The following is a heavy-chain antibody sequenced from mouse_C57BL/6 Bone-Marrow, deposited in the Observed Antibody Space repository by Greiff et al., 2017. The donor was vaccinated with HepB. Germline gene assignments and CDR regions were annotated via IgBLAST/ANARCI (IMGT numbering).Heavy chain of an antibody. CDR3: ARDYSNYDAMDY. CDR2: ISYDGSN. J-gene: IGHJ4*01. V-gene: IGHV3-6*01. Sequence: DVQLQESGPGLVKPSQSLSLTCSVTGYSITSGYYWNWIRQFPGNKLEWMGYISYDGSNNYNPSLKNRISITRDTSKNQFFLKVNSETTEDTATYYCARDYSNYDAMDYWGQGTSVTVSS. CDR1: GYSITSGYY. D-gene: IGHD2-5*01.